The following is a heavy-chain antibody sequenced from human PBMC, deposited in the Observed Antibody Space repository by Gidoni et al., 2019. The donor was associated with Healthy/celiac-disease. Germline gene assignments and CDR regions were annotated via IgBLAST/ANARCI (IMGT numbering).Heavy chain of an antibody. CDR2: IYYSGST. Sequence: QVQLQESAPGLVKPSETLSLTCTVSGGSISSYYWSWIRQPPGKGLEWIGYIYYSGSTNYNPSLKSRVTISVDTSKNQFSLKLSSVAAADTAVYYCARDRGFGEIDYWGQGTLVTVSS. V-gene: IGHV4-59*01. D-gene: IGHD3-10*01. J-gene: IGHJ4*02. CDR3: ARDRGFGEIDY. CDR1: GGSISSYY.